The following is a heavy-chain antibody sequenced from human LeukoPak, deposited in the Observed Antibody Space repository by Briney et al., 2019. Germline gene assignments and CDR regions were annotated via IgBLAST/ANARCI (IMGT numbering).Heavy chain of an antibody. Sequence: GGSLRLSCAASGFTFSSYSMNWIRQAPGKGLEWVSSISSSSSYIYYADSVKGRFTISRDNAKNSLYLQMNSLRAEDTAVYYCARTPLYGGSFDYWGQGTLVTVSS. CDR3: ARTPLYGGSFDY. V-gene: IGHV3-21*01. D-gene: IGHD4/OR15-4a*01. J-gene: IGHJ4*02. CDR2: ISSSSSYI. CDR1: GFTFSSYS.